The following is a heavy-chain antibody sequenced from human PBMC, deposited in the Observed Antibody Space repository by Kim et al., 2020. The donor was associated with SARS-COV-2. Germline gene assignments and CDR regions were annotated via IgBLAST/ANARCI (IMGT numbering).Heavy chain of an antibody. Sequence: ADSVKGRFSTSRDNSKNKLYRQMNTLGADDTAVYYCAKVLIWNDGRGMDAWGQGTTVTVSS. J-gene: IGHJ6*02. CDR3: AKVLIWNDGRGMDA. V-gene: IGHV3-23*05. D-gene: IGHD1-1*01.